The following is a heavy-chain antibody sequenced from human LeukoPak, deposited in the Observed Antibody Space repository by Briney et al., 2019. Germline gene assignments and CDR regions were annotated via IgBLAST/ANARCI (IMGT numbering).Heavy chain of an antibody. CDR2: IKQDGSEK. V-gene: IGHV3-7*03. Sequence: GGSLRLSCAASGFTFSSYWMSWVRQAPGKGLEWVANIKQDGSEKYYVDSVKGRFTISRDNAKNSLYLQMNSLRAEDTALYHCARVKPYYYDSSGYSYYFDYWGQGTLVTVSS. D-gene: IGHD3-22*01. CDR1: GFTFSSYW. CDR3: ARVKPYYYDSSGYSYYFDY. J-gene: IGHJ4*02.